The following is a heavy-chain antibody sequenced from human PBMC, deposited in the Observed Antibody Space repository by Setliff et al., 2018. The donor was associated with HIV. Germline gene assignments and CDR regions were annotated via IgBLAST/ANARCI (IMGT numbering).Heavy chain of an antibody. V-gene: IGHV1-8*02. D-gene: IGHD5-12*01. CDR1: GYTFTSYD. CDR2: MNPNSGNT. Sequence: ASVKVSCKASGYTFTSYDINWVRQATGQGLEWMGWMNPNSGNTGYAQKFQGRVTMTRNTSISTAYMELSSLRSDDTAVFYCARGPQSYVDVVPTIGRYYFDYWGQGTLVTVSS. CDR3: ARGPQSYVDVVPTIGRYYFDY. J-gene: IGHJ4*02.